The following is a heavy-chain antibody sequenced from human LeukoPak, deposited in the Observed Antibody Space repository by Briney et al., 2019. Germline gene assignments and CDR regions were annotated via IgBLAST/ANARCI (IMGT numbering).Heavy chain of an antibody. CDR3: ARGKYSSSLSY. CDR2: IIPILGIA. D-gene: IGHD6-6*01. Sequence: GASVKVSCKASGGTFSSYAISWVRQAPGQGLEWMGRIIPILGIANYAQKFQDRVTITADNSTSTAYMELSSLRSEDTAVYYCARGKYSSSLSYWGQGTLVTVSS. V-gene: IGHV1-69*04. J-gene: IGHJ4*02. CDR1: GGTFSSYA.